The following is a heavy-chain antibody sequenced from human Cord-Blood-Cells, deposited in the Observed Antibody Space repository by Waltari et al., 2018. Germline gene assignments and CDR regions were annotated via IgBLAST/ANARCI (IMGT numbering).Heavy chain of an antibody. CDR1: GGSISIYY. CDR2: IYYSGSN. J-gene: IGHJ3*02. Sequence: QVQLQASGPGLLKPSETLSLTCPVSGGSISIYYWSWIRQTPGKGLEWIGYIYYSGSNNYNPSLKSRVTISVDTSKNQFSLKLSSVTAVDTAVYYCASSVTGDAFDIWGQGTMVTVSS. CDR3: ASSVTGDAFDI. V-gene: IGHV4-59*01. D-gene: IGHD7-27*01.